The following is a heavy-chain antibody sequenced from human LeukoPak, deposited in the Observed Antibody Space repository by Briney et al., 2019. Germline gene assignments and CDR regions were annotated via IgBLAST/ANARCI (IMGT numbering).Heavy chain of an antibody. CDR2: IWYDGSNK. D-gene: IGHD6-13*01. J-gene: IGHJ4*02. CDR1: GFIFSTYG. CDR3: ASEYSSSWYHFDY. V-gene: IGHV3-33*01. Sequence: GGSLRLSCEASGFIFSTYGMHWVRQAPGKGLEWVAVIWYDGSNKYYADSVKGRFTISRDNSKNTLYLQMNSLRAEDTAVYYCASEYSSSWYHFDYWGQGTLVTVSS.